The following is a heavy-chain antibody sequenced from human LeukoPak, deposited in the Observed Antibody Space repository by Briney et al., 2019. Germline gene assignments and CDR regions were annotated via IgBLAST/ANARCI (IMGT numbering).Heavy chain of an antibody. Sequence: SETLSLTCAVSGGSISSSSYYWGWIRQPPGKGLEWIGSIYYSGSTYYNPSLKSRVTISVDTSKNQFSLKLSSVTAADTAVYYCARVPHSSSWYYFDYWGQGTLVTVSS. J-gene: IGHJ4*02. V-gene: IGHV4-39*07. CDR3: ARVPHSSSWYYFDY. CDR2: IYYSGST. CDR1: GGSISSSSYY. D-gene: IGHD6-13*01.